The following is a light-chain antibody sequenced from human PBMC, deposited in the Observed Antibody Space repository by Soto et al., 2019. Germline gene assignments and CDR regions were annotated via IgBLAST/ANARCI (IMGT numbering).Light chain of an antibody. J-gene: IGLJ3*02. CDR3: AAWDDSLNAWV. CDR1: SSNIGSNT. Sequence: QSVLTQPPSASGTPGQRVTLSCSGSSSNIGSNTVNLYQQLPRTAPKLLIYSNNQRPSGVPDRFSGSKSGTSASLAISGPQSEDEADYYCAAWDDSLNAWVFGGGTKLTVL. CDR2: SNN. V-gene: IGLV1-44*01.